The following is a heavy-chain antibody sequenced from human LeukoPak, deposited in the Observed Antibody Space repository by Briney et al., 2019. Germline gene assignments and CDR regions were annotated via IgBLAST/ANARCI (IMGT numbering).Heavy chain of an antibody. CDR2: IYYSGST. V-gene: IGHV4-59*01. CDR1: GGSISSYY. Sequence: PSETLSLTCTVSGGSISSYYWSWIRQPPGKGLEWIGYIYYSGSTNYNPSLKSRVTISVDTSKNQFSLKLSSVTAADTAVYYCARVRFGELLGYYFDYWGQGTLVTVSS. CDR3: ARVRFGELLGYYFDY. D-gene: IGHD3-10*01. J-gene: IGHJ4*02.